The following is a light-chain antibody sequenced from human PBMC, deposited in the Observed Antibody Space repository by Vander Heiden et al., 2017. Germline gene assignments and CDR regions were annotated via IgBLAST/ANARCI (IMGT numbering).Light chain of an antibody. J-gene: IGKJ2*01. CDR1: QSVSSSY. Sequence: EIVLTQSPGTLSLSPGERATLSYRASQSVSSSYLAWYQQKSGQAPRLLIYGASSRATGIPDRFSGSGSGTDFTLTISRLEPEDFAVYYCQQYGSSPPTFGQGTKLEIK. CDR3: QQYGSSPPT. CDR2: GAS. V-gene: IGKV3-20*01.